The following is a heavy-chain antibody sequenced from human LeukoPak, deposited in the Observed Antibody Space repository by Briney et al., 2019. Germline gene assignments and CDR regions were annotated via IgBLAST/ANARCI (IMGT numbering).Heavy chain of an antibody. J-gene: IGHJ4*02. CDR1: GFDFNNYA. V-gene: IGHV3-23*01. Sequence: GGSLRLSRAASGFDFNNYAMSWVRQAAGKGLEWVSGIGGSGNSKYYPDSVKGRFTISRDNSKNTVHLQMNSLRVEDTAVYYCAKVSSERRGGFDYWGQGNLVTVSS. D-gene: IGHD1-1*01. CDR3: AKVSSERRGGFDY. CDR2: IGGSGNSK.